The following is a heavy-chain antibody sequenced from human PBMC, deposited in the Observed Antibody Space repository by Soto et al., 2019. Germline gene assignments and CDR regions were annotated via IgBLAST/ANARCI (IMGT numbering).Heavy chain of an antibody. J-gene: IGHJ5*01. Sequence: PGESLKISCKASGYSFSTYWIAWVRQMPWKGLEWMGIIYPGDSDTRYSPSFQGQVTISADKSINTAYLQWSSLRASDNAMYYCARYGTTGTTLWLDPWGQGTLVTVSS. D-gene: IGHD1-1*01. V-gene: IGHV5-51*01. CDR1: GYSFSTYW. CDR3: ARYGTTGTTLWLDP. CDR2: IYPGDSDT.